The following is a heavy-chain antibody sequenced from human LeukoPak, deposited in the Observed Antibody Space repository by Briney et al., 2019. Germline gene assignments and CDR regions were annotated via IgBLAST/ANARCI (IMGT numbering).Heavy chain of an antibody. CDR1: GGTFSSYA. CDR2: IIPIFGTA. D-gene: IGHD3-22*01. V-gene: IGHV1-69*13. J-gene: IGHJ4*02. CDR3: ARGGFFYDSMGYYFDY. Sequence: SVKVSCKASGGTFSSYAISWVRQAPGQGLEWMGGIIPIFGTANYAQKFQGRVTITADESTSTAYMELSSLRSEDTAMYYCARGGFFYDSMGYYFDYWGQGTLVTVSS.